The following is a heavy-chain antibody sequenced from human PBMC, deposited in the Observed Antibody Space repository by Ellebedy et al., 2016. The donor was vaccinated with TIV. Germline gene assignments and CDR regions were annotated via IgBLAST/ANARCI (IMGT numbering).Heavy chain of an antibody. V-gene: IGHV3-21*01. Sequence: GGSLRLSXAASGFTFSSYSMNWVRQAPGKGLEWVSFISSSSSYIYYAESVKGRFTISRDNAKNSLYLQMNTLRAEDTAVYYCASDPVAGSANWGQGILVTVSS. CDR2: ISSSSSYI. D-gene: IGHD6-19*01. CDR1: GFTFSSYS. CDR3: ASDPVAGSAN. J-gene: IGHJ4*02.